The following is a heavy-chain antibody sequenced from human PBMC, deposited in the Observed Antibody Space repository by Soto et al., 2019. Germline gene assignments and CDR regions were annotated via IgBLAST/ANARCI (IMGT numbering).Heavy chain of an antibody. CDR3: ARGYDYVWGRYRAEAFDI. D-gene: IGHD3-16*02. Sequence: QVQLVQSGAEVQKPAASVQVSCKASGYTFTNYAIHWVRQAPGQRLEWMGWINAGNRNTEYSQKLQGRVIMTKDKHASSAYMELSSLTSEDTAGYYCARGYDYVWGRYRAEAFDIWGQGTMVTVSS. J-gene: IGHJ3*02. CDR2: INAGNRNT. CDR1: GYTFTNYA. V-gene: IGHV1-3*01.